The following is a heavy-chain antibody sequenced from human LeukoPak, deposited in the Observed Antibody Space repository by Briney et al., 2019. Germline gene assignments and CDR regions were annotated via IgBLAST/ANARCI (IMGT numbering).Heavy chain of an antibody. CDR3: ARDSSSWYSHFDY. CDR1: VFTFSSYS. Sequence: PGGSLRLSCAASVFTFSSYSVNWVRQAAGQGLEGVSSISNSSSYIYYADSVKGRFTISRDNAKNSLYLHMNSLRAEDTAVYYGARDSSSWYSHFDYWGEGTLVTVSS. CDR2: ISNSSSYI. J-gene: IGHJ4*02. V-gene: IGHV3-21*01. D-gene: IGHD6-13*01.